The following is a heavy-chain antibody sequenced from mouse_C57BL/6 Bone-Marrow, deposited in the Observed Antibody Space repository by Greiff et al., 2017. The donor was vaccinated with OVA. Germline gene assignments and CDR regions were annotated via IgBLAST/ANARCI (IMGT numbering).Heavy chain of an antibody. D-gene: IGHD1-1*02. Sequence: QVQLQQPGAELVKPGASVKLSCKASGYTFTSYWMQWVKQRPGQGLEWIGEIDPSDSYTNYNQKFKGKATLTVDTSSSTAYMQLSSLTSEDSAVYYCARYYVLYYYAMDYWGQGTSVTVSS. V-gene: IGHV1-50*01. J-gene: IGHJ4*01. CDR3: ARYYVLYYYAMDY. CDR2: IDPSDSYT. CDR1: GYTFTSYW.